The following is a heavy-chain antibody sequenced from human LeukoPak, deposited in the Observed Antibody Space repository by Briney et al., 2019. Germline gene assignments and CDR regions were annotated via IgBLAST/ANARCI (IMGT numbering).Heavy chain of an antibody. Sequence: GGSLRLSCAASGFTFSSYWMSWVRQAPGKGLEWVANIKQDGSEKYYVDSVKGRFTISRDNAKNSLYLQMNSLRAEDTAVYCCARVSSSGWYRGDYWGQGTLVTVSS. J-gene: IGHJ4*02. CDR2: IKQDGSEK. V-gene: IGHV3-7*01. CDR3: ARVSSSGWYRGDY. CDR1: GFTFSSYW. D-gene: IGHD6-19*01.